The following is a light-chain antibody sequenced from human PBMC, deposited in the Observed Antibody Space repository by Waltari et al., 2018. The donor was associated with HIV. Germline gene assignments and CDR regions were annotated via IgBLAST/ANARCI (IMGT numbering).Light chain of an antibody. CDR1: QSVSSY. CDR3: QQRSNWPYT. CDR2: DTS. J-gene: IGKJ2*01. Sequence: EIVLTQSPAPLSLSPGERATLSCRASQSVSSYVAWYQQKPGQALRLLIYDTSNRATGIPARFSGSGSGTDFTLTISSLETEDFAVYYCQQRSNWPYTFGQGTKLEIK. V-gene: IGKV3-11*01.